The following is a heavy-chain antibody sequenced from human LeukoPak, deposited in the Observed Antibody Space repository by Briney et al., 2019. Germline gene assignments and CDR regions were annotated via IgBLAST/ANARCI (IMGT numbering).Heavy chain of an antibody. V-gene: IGHV1-18*01. CDR1: GYTFTSYG. CDR3: ASSPLSHCSGTSCQYHDAFDI. CDR2: ISAYNGNT. D-gene: IGHD2-2*01. J-gene: IGHJ3*02. Sequence: ASVKVSCKASGYTFTSYGISWVRQAPGQGLEWMGWISAYNGNTNYAQKLQGRVTMTTDTSTSTAYMELRSLRSDDTAVYYCASSPLSHCSGTSCQYHDAFDIWGQGTMVTVCS.